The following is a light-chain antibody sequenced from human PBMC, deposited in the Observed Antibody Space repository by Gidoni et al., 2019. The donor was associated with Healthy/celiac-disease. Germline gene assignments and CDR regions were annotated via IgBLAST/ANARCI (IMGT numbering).Light chain of an antibody. J-gene: IGKJ4*01. Sequence: DIQITQHPSSLSASVGDRVTITCRASQSISSYLNWYQQKPGKAPKLLIYAASSLQSGVPSRFSGSGSGTDFTLTISSLQPEDFATYYCQQSYSTLALTFGGGTKVEIK. V-gene: IGKV1-39*01. CDR1: QSISSY. CDR2: AAS. CDR3: QQSYSTLALT.